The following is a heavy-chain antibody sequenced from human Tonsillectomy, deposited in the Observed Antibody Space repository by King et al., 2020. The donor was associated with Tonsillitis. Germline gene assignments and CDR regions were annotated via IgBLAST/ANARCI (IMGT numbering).Heavy chain of an antibody. D-gene: IGHD3-10*01. V-gene: IGHV3-15*01. CDR3: TAEGVWFGERAFDY. CDR1: GFTFSNAW. Sequence: EVQLVESGGGLVKPGGSLRLSCAASGFTFSNAWMSWVRQAPGKGLEWVGRIKSKTGGGTTDYAAPVKGRFTISRDDSKNKLYLQMNSLKIEDTALYYCTAEGVWFGERAFDYWGQGTLVTVSS. J-gene: IGHJ4*02. CDR2: IKSKTGGGTT.